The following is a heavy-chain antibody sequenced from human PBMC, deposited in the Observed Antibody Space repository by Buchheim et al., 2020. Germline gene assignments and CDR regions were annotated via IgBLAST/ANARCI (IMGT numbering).Heavy chain of an antibody. V-gene: IGHV4-30-2*01. Sequence: QLQESGPGLVKPSQTLSLTCTLSGDSISSGGYSWSWIRQPPGKGLEWIGYIYHTGNTYYNPSLKSRIAMSIDKSRNQFSLNLSSVTAADTAVYYCARRNTQGLYFDYWGQGTL. D-gene: IGHD1-14*01. CDR2: IYHTGNT. J-gene: IGHJ4*02. CDR1: GDSISSGGYS. CDR3: ARRNTQGLYFDY.